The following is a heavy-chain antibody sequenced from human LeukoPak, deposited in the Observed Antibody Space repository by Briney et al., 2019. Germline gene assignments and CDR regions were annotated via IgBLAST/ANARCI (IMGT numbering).Heavy chain of an antibody. D-gene: IGHD1-26*01. CDR3: ARVVPHPTDYYYYMDV. CDR1: GYSFTSYW. CDR2: IYPGDSDT. J-gene: IGHJ6*03. V-gene: IGHV5-51*01. Sequence: GESLKISCKGSGYSFTSYWIGWVRQMPGKGLEWMGIIYPGDSDTRYSPSFQGQVTISADKSISTAYLQWSSLKASDTAMYYCARVVPHPTDYYYYMDVWGKGTTVTVSS.